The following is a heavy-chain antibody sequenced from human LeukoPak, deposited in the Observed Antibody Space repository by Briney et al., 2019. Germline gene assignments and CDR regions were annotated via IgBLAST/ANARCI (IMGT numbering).Heavy chain of an antibody. J-gene: IGHJ5*02. D-gene: IGHD2-8*01. V-gene: IGHV3-74*01. CDR2: INGDGTTI. CDR1: GFTFSYYW. CDR3: TRRVDAARWYDP. Sequence: PGGSLRLSCAASGFTFSYYWMHWVRQAPGEGLVWVSRINGDGTTISYAGSVKGLFTISRDNAKNTLYLQMNSLRAEDTAIYYCTRRVDAARWYDPWGQGTLVTVSS.